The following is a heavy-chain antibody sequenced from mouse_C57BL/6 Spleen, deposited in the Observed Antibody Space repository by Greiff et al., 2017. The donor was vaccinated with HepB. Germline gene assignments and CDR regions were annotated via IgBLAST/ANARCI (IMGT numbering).Heavy chain of an antibody. Sequence: EVKLEESGPELVKPGASVKISCKASGYSFTGYYMNWVKQSPEKSLEWIGEINPSTGGTTYNQKFKAKATLTVDKSSSTAYMQLKSLTSEDSAVYYCASGSYYGSSYGYFDVWGTGTTVTVSS. J-gene: IGHJ1*03. CDR3: ASGSYYGSSYGYFDV. V-gene: IGHV1-42*01. D-gene: IGHD1-1*01. CDR2: INPSTGGT. CDR1: GYSFTGYY.